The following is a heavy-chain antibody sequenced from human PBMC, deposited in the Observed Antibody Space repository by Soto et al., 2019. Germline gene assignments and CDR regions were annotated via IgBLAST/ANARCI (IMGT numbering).Heavy chain of an antibody. CDR1: GGSVSSGSYY. Sequence: SETLSLTCTFSGGSVSSGSYYWSWIRQPPGKGLEWIGYIYYSGSTNYNPSLKSRVTISVDTSKNQFSLKLSSVTAADTAVYYCARDPLRFLEWFTPENYYYGMDVWGQGTTVTVS. CDR3: ARDPLRFLEWFTPENYYYGMDV. CDR2: IYYSGST. J-gene: IGHJ6*02. V-gene: IGHV4-61*01. D-gene: IGHD3-3*01.